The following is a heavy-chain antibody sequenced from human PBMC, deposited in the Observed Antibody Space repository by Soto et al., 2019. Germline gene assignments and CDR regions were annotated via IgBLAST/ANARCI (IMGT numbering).Heavy chain of an antibody. CDR3: ERLSAYFDSSFDY. Sequence: GGSLRLSCASSGFTFSIYSMNVVLQAPGKGLEWVSSISSSSSYIYYADSVKGRFTISRDNAKNSLYLQMNSLRAEDTAVYYCERLSAYFDSSFDYWGQGTLVTVSS. CDR2: ISSSSSYI. D-gene: IGHD3-9*01. CDR1: GFTFSIYS. V-gene: IGHV3-21*01. J-gene: IGHJ4*02.